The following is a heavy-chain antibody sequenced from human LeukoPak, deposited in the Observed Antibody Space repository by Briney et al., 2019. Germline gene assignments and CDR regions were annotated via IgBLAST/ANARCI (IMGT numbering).Heavy chain of an antibody. Sequence: SETLSLTCSVSGDSISSHFWSWIRQPPGKGLEWIGYIYYSGSTSYNPSLNSRVTISVDTSKNQFSLKLSSMTAADTAVYYCARHGGGGESYPRVFDYWGRGNLVTVSS. V-gene: IGHV4-59*08. CDR3: ARHGGGGESYPRVFDY. CDR2: IYYSGST. CDR1: GDSISSHF. J-gene: IGHJ4*02. D-gene: IGHD1-26*01.